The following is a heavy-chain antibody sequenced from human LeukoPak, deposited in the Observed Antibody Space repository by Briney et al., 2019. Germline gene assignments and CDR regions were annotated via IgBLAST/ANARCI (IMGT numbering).Heavy chain of an antibody. D-gene: IGHD3-22*01. J-gene: IGHJ3*02. Sequence: ASVKVSCKASGYTFTSYDINWVRQATGQGLEWMGWMNPNSGNTGYAQKFQGRVTITRNTSISTAYMELSSLRSEDTAVYYCARELKSSGFPSGAFDIWGQGTMVTVSS. CDR3: ARELKSSGFPSGAFDI. CDR1: GYTFTSYD. V-gene: IGHV1-8*03. CDR2: MNPNSGNT.